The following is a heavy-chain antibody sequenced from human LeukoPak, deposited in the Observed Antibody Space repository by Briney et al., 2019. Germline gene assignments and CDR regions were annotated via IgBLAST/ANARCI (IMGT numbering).Heavy chain of an antibody. CDR1: GGSISSSSYY. CDR3: AREGIQLWPSDY. V-gene: IGHV4-39*07. Sequence: SETLSLTCTVSGGSISSSSYYWGWIRQPPGKGLEWIGSIYYSGSTYYNPSLKSRVTISVDTSKNQFSLKLSSVTAADTAVYYCAREGIQLWPSDYWGQGTLVTVSS. CDR2: IYYSGST. D-gene: IGHD5-18*01. J-gene: IGHJ4*02.